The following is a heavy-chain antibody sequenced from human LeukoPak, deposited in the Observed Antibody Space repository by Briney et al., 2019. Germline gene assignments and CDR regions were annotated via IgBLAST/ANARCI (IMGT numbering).Heavy chain of an antibody. CDR3: AKDRLLNCRGDCYIFDY. CDR2: ILGGAGST. D-gene: IGHD2-21*02. CDR1: GFSFSSDG. V-gene: IGHV3-23*01. Sequence: PGGTLRLSCVASGFSFSSDGMSWVRQAPGRGLEWVSGILGGAGSTYYADSVKGRFTISRDNSKNTLYLQMNSLRAEDTAVYYCAKDRLLNCRGDCYIFDYWGQGTVVTVSS. J-gene: IGHJ4*02.